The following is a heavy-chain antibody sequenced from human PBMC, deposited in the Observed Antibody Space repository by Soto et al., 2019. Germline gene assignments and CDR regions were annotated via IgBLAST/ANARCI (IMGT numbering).Heavy chain of an antibody. CDR1: GGTFSGHA. J-gene: IGHJ5*02. CDR2: LIPLFGTT. D-gene: IGHD2-21*01. Sequence: QVQLVQSGAEVKKPGSSVKVSCEASGGTFSGHAISWVRQAPGQGPEWMGGLIPLFGTTQNAQNFHHRLSMTAAKSTSTAYMALSRLLFSGMTIYFCARGTNRAYRFDPLGQETLVTVSS. V-gene: IGHV1-69*06. CDR3: ARGTNRAYRFDP.